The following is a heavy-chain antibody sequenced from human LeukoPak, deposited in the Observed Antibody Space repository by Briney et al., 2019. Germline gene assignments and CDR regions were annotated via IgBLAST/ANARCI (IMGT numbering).Heavy chain of an antibody. Sequence: SETLSLTCTVSGGSISNYYWTWIRQPPGKGLEWIGYIYYSGSTNYNPSLKSRVTISVDTSKNQFSLKLSSVTAADTAVYYCAKLGSGTNNWFDPWGQGTLVTVSA. D-gene: IGHD3-10*01. V-gene: IGHV4-59*08. J-gene: IGHJ5*02. CDR2: IYYSGST. CDR1: GGSISNYY. CDR3: AKLGSGTNNWFDP.